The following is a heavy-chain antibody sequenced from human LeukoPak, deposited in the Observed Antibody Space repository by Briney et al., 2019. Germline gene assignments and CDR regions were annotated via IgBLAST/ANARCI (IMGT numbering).Heavy chain of an antibody. CDR1: RFSFSAYP. J-gene: IGHJ4*02. CDR3: ARQTENFSLDY. D-gene: IGHD1-7*01. CDR2: ISASGVVT. Sequence: GGSLRLSCAASRFSFSAYPMGWVRRAPGKGLEWVSGISASGVVTFHADPVKGRFTISRDNSKNTLYLQMNSLRAEDTAVYYCARQTENFSLDYWGQGTLVTVSS. V-gene: IGHV3-23*01.